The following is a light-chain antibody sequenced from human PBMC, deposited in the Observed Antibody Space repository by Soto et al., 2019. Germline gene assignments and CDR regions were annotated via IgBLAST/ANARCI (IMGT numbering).Light chain of an antibody. CDR3: SSYAGSNNLVV. J-gene: IGLJ2*01. Sequence: QSALTQPPSASGSPGQSVTISCTGTSSDVGTYNYVSWYQQHPGKAPKVMIYEVSKRPSGVPDRFSGSKSGNTASLTVSGLQAEDEADYYCSSYAGSNNLVVFGGGTKVTVL. CDR1: SSDVGTYNY. V-gene: IGLV2-8*01. CDR2: EVS.